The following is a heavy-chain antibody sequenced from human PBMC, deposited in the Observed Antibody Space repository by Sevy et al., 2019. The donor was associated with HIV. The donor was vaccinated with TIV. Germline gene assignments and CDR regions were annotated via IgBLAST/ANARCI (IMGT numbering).Heavy chain of an antibody. CDR3: ASVGHSTSWDFDP. CDR1: GGSISSFD. J-gene: IGHJ5*02. CDR2: IHSSGST. V-gene: IGHV4-59*08. Sequence: SETLSLTCTVSGGSISSFDWSWIRQPPGKGLEWIGYIHSSGSTNYNPALKSRVTISVDTSKNQLSLKLNSVTAADPAVYYGASVGHSTSWDFDPWGQGTLVTVSS. D-gene: IGHD2-2*01.